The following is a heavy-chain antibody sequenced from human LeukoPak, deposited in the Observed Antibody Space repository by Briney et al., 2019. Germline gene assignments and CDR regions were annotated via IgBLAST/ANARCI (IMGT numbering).Heavy chain of an antibody. V-gene: IGHV1-2*04. CDR3: ARGPGIAAAGTTPFDY. J-gene: IGHJ4*02. D-gene: IGHD6-13*01. CDR1: GYTFTGYY. Sequence: GASVKVSCKASGYTFTGYYMHWVRQAPGQGLEWMGWINPNSGGTNYAQKFQGWVTMTRDTSISTAYMELSRLRSDDTAVYYCARGPGIAAAGTTPFDYWGQGTLVTVSS. CDR2: INPNSGGT.